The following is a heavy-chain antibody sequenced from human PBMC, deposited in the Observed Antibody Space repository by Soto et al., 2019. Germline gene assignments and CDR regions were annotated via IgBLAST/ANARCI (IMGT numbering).Heavy chain of an antibody. CDR1: GDSISNYY. D-gene: IGHD3-16*01. CDR2: IQYSGTT. Sequence: QVQLQESGPGLVKPSETLSLTCTVSGDSISNYYWSWIRQSPGKGLEWIAYIQYSGTTNYNPSLTRRVTISLATSKNQFSLPLSSVTGADTAVHYCARHGGPGKQIYVEYWGRGTLVTVSS. V-gene: IGHV4-59*08. J-gene: IGHJ4*02. CDR3: ARHGGPGKQIYVEY.